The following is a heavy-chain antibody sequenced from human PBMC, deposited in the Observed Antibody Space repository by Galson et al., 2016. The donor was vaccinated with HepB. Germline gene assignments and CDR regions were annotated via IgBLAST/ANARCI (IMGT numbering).Heavy chain of an antibody. V-gene: IGHV4-39*06. Sequence: SETLSLTCIVSGGSINSTSDYWAWIRQPPGKGLEWIGNIYYRGNTYYNPSLKSRVSIPVDTSKNRFALKLNSVTAADTAVYFCARDVVIVTTKGRNWFDPWGQGTLVTVSS. J-gene: IGHJ5*02. CDR1: GGSINSTSDY. D-gene: IGHD3-22*01. CDR3: ARDVVIVTTKGRNWFDP. CDR2: IYYRGNT.